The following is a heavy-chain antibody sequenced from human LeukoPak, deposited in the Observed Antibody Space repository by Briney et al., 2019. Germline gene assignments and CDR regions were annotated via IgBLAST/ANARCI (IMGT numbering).Heavy chain of an antibody. CDR3: ARHNGGNAFDM. CDR2: IYYSGST. CDR1: GGSTSSSSYY. J-gene: IGHJ3*02. Sequence: SETLSLTCSVSGGSTSSSSYYWGWIRQPPGKGLEWIGSIYYSGSTNYNPSLKSRVTISVDTSKNEFSLNLNSVTASDTAVYYCARHNGGNAFDMWGQGTMVTVSS. V-gene: IGHV4-39*01. D-gene: IGHD2-8*01.